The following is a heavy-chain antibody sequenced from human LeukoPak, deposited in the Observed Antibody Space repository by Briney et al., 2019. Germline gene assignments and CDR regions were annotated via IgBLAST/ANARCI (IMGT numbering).Heavy chain of an antibody. CDR1: GYTLTELS. J-gene: IGHJ4*02. D-gene: IGHD2-15*01. V-gene: IGHV1-24*01. Sequence: ASVTVSCTVSGYTLTELSMHWVRQAPGKGLEWMGGFDPEDGETIYAQKFQGRVTMTEDTSTDTAYMELSSLRSEDTAVYYCATESCSGGSCYFDYWGQGTLVTVSS. CDR3: ATESCSGGSCYFDY. CDR2: FDPEDGET.